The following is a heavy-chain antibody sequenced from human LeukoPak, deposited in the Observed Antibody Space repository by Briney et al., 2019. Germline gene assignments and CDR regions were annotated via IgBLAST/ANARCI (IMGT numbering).Heavy chain of an antibody. J-gene: IGHJ4*02. V-gene: IGHV3-11*01. CDR1: GFTFSDYF. CDR3: AREGSPFRIAAAGSNDY. CDR2: ISSSGSTI. Sequence: GGSLRLSCAASGFTFSDYFMSWIRQAPGKGLEWVSYISSSGSTIYYADSVKGRFTISRDNAKNSLYLQMNSLRAEDTAVYYCAREGSPFRIAAAGSNDYWGQGTLVTVSS. D-gene: IGHD6-13*01.